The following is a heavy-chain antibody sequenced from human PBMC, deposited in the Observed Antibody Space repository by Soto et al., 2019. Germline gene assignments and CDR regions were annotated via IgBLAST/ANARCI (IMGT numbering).Heavy chain of an antibody. J-gene: IGHJ5*02. Sequence: SETLSLTCTVSGASISSYYWSWIRQPPGKGLEWIGYIYYSGSTNYNPSLKSRVTISVDTSKNQFSLKLSSVTAADTAVYYCAGSTSWFDPWGQGTLVTVSS. V-gene: IGHV4-59*08. CDR3: AGSTSWFDP. D-gene: IGHD6-13*01. CDR2: IYYSGST. CDR1: GASISSYY.